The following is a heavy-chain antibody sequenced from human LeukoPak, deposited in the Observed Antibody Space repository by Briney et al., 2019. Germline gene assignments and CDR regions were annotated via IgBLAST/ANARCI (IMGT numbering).Heavy chain of an antibody. D-gene: IGHD5-18*01. Sequence: GGSLRLSCAASAFTFSNYAMNWVRQAPGKGLEWVSSISSSSSYIYYADSVKGRFTISRDNAKNSLYLQMNSLRAEDTAVYYCARDRRYSYGYDYWGQGTLVTVSS. J-gene: IGHJ4*02. CDR3: ARDRRYSYGYDY. CDR2: ISSSSSYI. CDR1: AFTFSNYA. V-gene: IGHV3-21*01.